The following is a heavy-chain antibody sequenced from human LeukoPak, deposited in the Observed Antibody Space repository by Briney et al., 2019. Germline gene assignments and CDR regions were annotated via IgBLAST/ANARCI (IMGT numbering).Heavy chain of an antibody. D-gene: IGHD3-10*01. CDR1: GFTFSSYG. J-gene: IGHJ6*02. CDR3: ASSLLWFGYYCYGMDV. CDR2: IWYDGSNK. Sequence: GGSLRLSCAASGFTFSSYGMHWVRQAPGKGLEWVAVIWYDGSNKYYADSVKGRFTISRDNSKNTLYLQMNSLRAEDTAVYYCASSLLWFGYYCYGMDVWGQGTTVTVSS. V-gene: IGHV3-33*01.